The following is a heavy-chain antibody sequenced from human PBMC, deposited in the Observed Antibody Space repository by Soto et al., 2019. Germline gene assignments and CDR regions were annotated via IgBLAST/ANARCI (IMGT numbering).Heavy chain of an antibody. J-gene: IGHJ4*02. D-gene: IGHD2-21*01. CDR1: GYTFSGYN. CDR2: INPNSGGT. V-gene: IGHV1-2*02. Sequence: ASVKVSCKASGYTFSGYNMHWVRQAPGQGLELMGWINPNSGGTNFARKFQGRVTMTRDTSIGTAYMELTNLTSDDTAVYFCARDLLWSAQKPIDFWGQGTLVTVSS. CDR3: ARDLLWSAQKPIDF.